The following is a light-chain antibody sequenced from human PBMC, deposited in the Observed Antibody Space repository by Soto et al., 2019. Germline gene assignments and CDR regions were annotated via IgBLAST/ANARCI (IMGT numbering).Light chain of an antibody. CDR1: HSVSSN. Sequence: IVMTQSPATLSVSPGERVTLSCRASHSVSSNLAWYQQKPGQAPRLLIYGASTRATGIPARFSGSGSGTEFTLTISSLQSEDFAVYYCQQYHNWPPFTFGQGTKLEIK. V-gene: IGKV3-15*01. CDR3: QQYHNWPPFT. CDR2: GAS. J-gene: IGKJ2*01.